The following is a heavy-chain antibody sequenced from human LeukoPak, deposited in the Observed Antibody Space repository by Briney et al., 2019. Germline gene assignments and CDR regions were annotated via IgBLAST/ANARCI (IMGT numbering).Heavy chain of an antibody. Sequence: GGSLRLSCAASGFTFSSYEMNWVRQAPGKGLEWVSYISSSGSTRYYADSVKGRFTISRDNARNSLYLQLNSLRAEDTAVYYCARGIGSSTWPLALWGQGTLVTVSS. V-gene: IGHV3-48*03. CDR1: GFTFSSYE. CDR3: ARGIGSSTWPLAL. D-gene: IGHD6-13*01. J-gene: IGHJ4*02. CDR2: ISSSGSTR.